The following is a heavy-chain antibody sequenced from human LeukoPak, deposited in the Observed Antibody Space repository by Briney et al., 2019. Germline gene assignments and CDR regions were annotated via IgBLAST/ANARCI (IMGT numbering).Heavy chain of an antibody. CDR3: AKILGSGVWYGFDI. CDR2: IYTTGRT. CDR1: GGSISSSSYY. Sequence: PSETLSLTCTVSGGSISSSSYYWGWIRQPPGKGLEWIGYIYTTGRTNYNPSLKSRVTISVDTSKNQFSLKLNSVTAADTAVYYCAKILGSGVWYGFDIWGQGTMVTVSS. D-gene: IGHD2-21*01. V-gene: IGHV4-61*05. J-gene: IGHJ3*02.